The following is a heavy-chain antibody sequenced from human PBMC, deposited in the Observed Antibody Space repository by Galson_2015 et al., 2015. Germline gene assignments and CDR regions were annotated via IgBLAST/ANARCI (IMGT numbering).Heavy chain of an antibody. Sequence: SLRLSCAASGFTLSGYAMSWVRQAPGKGLEWVSAISKSGRDTYYADSVKGRFTISRDNSKNTLYLQMNSLRAEDTAVYYCAKGREWELPLDYWGQGALVTVSS. CDR2: ISKSGRDT. V-gene: IGHV3-23*01. CDR3: AKGREWELPLDY. D-gene: IGHD1-26*01. J-gene: IGHJ4*02. CDR1: GFTLSGYA.